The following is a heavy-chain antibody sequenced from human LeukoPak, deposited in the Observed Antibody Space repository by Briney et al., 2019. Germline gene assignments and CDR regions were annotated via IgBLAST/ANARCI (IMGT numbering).Heavy chain of an antibody. Sequence: GASVKVSCKASGGTFSSYAISWMRQAPGQGLEWMGGIIPIFGTANYAQKFQGRVTITADESTSTGYMELSSLRSEDTAVYYCASKRGYSYGLDYWGQGTLVTVSS. CDR2: IIPIFGTA. J-gene: IGHJ4*02. CDR3: ASKRGYSYGLDY. V-gene: IGHV1-69*13. CDR1: GGTFSSYA. D-gene: IGHD5-18*01.